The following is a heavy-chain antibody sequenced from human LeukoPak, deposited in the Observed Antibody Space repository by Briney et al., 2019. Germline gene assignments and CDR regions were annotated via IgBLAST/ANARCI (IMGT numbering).Heavy chain of an antibody. CDR3: AREGWDQLLWGHPYYYYYMDV. D-gene: IGHD2-2*01. J-gene: IGHJ6*03. V-gene: IGHV3-9*01. Sequence: PGRSLRLSCAASGFTFDDYAMHWVRQAPGKGLEWVSGISWNSGSIGYADSVKGRFTISRDNAKNSLYLQMNSLRAEDTAVYYCAREGWDQLLWGHPYYYYYMDVWGKGTTVTVSS. CDR1: GFTFDDYA. CDR2: ISWNSGSI.